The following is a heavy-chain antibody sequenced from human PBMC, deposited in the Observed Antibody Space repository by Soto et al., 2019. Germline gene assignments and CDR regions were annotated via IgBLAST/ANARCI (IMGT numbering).Heavy chain of an antibody. D-gene: IGHD3-10*01. V-gene: IGHV1-3*01. J-gene: IGHJ4*02. CDR2: INPGNGDT. Sequence: ASVKVSCKASGYAFSDYAIHWVRQAPGQRLEWMGWINPGNGDTRYSQTFLGRVAITRDTSASTAYMELSSLRSEDTAVYFCARTKTMVRGVGFYYWGQGTQVTVSS. CDR3: ARTKTMVRGVGFYY. CDR1: GYAFSDYA.